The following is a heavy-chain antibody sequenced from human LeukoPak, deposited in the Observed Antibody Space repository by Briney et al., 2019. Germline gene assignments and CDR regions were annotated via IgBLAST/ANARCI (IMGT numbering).Heavy chain of an antibody. CDR1: GYTFTSYY. CDR3: ARDYVRQLGGGYGVDDAFDI. J-gene: IGHJ3*02. Sequence: GASVKVSCKASGYTFTSYYMHWVRQAPGQGLERMGIINPSGGSTSYAQKFQGRVTMTRDMSTSTVYMELSSLRSEDTAVYYCARDYVRQLGGGYGVDDAFDIWGQGTMVTVSS. V-gene: IGHV1-46*01. CDR2: INPSGGST. D-gene: IGHD5-12*01.